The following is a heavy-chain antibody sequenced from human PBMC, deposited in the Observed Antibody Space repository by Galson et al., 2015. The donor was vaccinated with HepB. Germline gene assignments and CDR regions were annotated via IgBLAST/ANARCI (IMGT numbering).Heavy chain of an antibody. D-gene: IGHD3-22*01. V-gene: IGHV3-11*06. J-gene: IGHJ6*02. CDR3: ARDVYYDSSGYSYYYYGMDV. Sequence: SLRLSCAASGFTFDDYAVHWIRQAPGKGLEWVSYISSSSSYTNYADSVKGRFTISRDNAKNSLYLQMNSLSAEDTAVYYCARDVYYDSSGYSYYYYGMDVWGQGTTGTVSS. CDR2: ISSSSSYT. CDR1: GFTFDDYA.